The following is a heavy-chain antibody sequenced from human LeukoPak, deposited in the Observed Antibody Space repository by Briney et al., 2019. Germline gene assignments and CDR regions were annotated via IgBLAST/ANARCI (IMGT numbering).Heavy chain of an antibody. J-gene: IGHJ4*02. CDR1: GGTFSSYA. V-gene: IGHV1-69*13. Sequence: SVKVSCMASGGTFSSYAISWVRQAPGQGLEWMGGIIPIFGTANYAQKFQGRVTITADESTSTAYMELSSLRSEDTAVYYCARGDGDYVLPDYWGQGTLVTVSS. CDR2: IIPIFGTA. CDR3: ARGDGDYVLPDY. D-gene: IGHD4-17*01.